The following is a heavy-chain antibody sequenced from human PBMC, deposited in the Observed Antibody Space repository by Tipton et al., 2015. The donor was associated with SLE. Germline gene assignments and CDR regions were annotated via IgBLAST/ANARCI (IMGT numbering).Heavy chain of an antibody. V-gene: IGHV4-59*11. CDR2: IYYSGST. J-gene: IGHJ3*02. CDR3: ARDMIVVRDAFDI. Sequence: TLSLTCTVSGGSISSHYCSWIRQPPGKGLEWVGYIYYSGSTNYNPSLKSRVTISVDTSKNQFSLKLSSVTAADTAVYYCARDMIVVRDAFDIWGQGTMVTVSS. CDR1: GGSISSHY. D-gene: IGHD3-22*01.